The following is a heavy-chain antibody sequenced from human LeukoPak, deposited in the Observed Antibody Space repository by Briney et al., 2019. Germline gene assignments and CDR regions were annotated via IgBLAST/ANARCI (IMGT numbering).Heavy chain of an antibody. J-gene: IGHJ4*02. CDR1: GFTFSSYA. Sequence: GGSLRLSCAASGFTFSSYAMSWVRQAPGKGLEWVSSIGSSAGTTYYADSVEGRFSISRDNSKNTLFLQMNSLRAEDTAVYFCAKDRTGYTSGQGYFDYWGQGVLVTVSS. CDR3: AKDRTGYTSGQGYFDY. CDR2: IGSSAGTT. V-gene: IGHV3-23*01. D-gene: IGHD6-19*01.